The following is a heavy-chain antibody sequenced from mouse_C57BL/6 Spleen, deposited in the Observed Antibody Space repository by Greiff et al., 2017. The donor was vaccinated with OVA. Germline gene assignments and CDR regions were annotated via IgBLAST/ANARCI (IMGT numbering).Heavy chain of an antibody. CDR2: ITPSTGGT. V-gene: IGHV1-53*01. J-gene: IGHJ1*03. CDR1: GYTFTSYW. CDR3: ARVTAYYSNHWYFDV. D-gene: IGHD2-5*01. Sequence: QVQLQQPGTELVKPGASVKLSCKASGYTFTSYWLHWVQQRPGQGLEWIGNITPSTGGTNYHEKFKSKATLTVDKASSTAYMQLSSLTSEDSAVYYCARVTAYYSNHWYFDVWGTGTTVTVSS.